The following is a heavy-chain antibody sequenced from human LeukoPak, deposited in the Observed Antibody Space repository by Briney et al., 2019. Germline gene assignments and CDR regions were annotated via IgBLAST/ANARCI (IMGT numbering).Heavy chain of an antibody. Sequence: SETLSLTCTVSGGSISSYYWSWIRQPPGKGLEWIGYIYYSGSTNYNPSLKSRVTISVDTSKNQFSLKLSSVTAADTAVYYCARYSSGWTSPVGYWGQGTLVTVSS. CDR1: GGSISSYY. D-gene: IGHD6-19*01. J-gene: IGHJ4*02. CDR2: IYYSGST. CDR3: ARYSSGWTSPVGY. V-gene: IGHV4-59*01.